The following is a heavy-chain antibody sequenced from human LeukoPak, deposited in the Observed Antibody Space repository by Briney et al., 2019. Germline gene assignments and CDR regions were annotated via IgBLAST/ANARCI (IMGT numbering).Heavy chain of an antibody. J-gene: IGHJ4*02. CDR2: ISGNGGTT. CDR3: ARGRTGAGRYYLDY. D-gene: IGHD3-10*01. V-gene: IGHV3-23*01. CDR1: GFTFSTYA. Sequence: GGSLRLSCTPSGFTFSTYAIIWVRQAPGKGLEWVSSISGNGGTTYYADSVKGRFIISRDNSKNTLHLQINSLRVEDTAKYYCARGRTGAGRYYLDYWGQGAPVTVSS.